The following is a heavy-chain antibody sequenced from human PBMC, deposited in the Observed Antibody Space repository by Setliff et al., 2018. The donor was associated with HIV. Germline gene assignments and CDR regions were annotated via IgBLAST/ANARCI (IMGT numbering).Heavy chain of an antibody. V-gene: IGHV1-69*13. Sequence: GASVKVSCKASGYTFTTYDINWVRQATGQGLEWMGGIMPIFGTANYAQKFQGRVTIIADASTNTVNMELSSLRSEDTAVYYCARGVDGSYRKFFDNWGQGTLVTVSS. CDR2: IMPIFGTA. CDR3: ARGVDGSYRKFFDN. D-gene: IGHD1-26*01. CDR1: GYTFTTYD. J-gene: IGHJ4*02.